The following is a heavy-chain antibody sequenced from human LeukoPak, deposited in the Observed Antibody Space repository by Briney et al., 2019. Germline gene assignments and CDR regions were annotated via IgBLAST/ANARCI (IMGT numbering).Heavy chain of an antibody. CDR1: GFTFTGNY. CDR3: ARAHRSGYYFIFDY. Sequence: ASVKVSCKASGFTFTGNYMHWVRQAPGQGLEWMGWINPNSGGTNYSQKFQGRGTMTRDTSISTAYMELSRLRSDDTAVYYCARAHRSGYYFIFDYWGQGTLVTVSS. V-gene: IGHV1-2*02. CDR2: INPNSGGT. D-gene: IGHD3-22*01. J-gene: IGHJ4*02.